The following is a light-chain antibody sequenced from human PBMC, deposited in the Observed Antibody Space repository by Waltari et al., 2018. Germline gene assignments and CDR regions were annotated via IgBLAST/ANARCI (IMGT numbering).Light chain of an antibody. Sequence: EIVLPQSPGTLSLSPGERATLYCRASQSVSSSYLAWYQQKPGQAPSLLIYGASSRATGIPDRFSGSGSGTDFTLTISRLEPEDFAVYYCQQYGSSPWTFGQGTKVEIK. J-gene: IGKJ1*01. CDR3: QQYGSSPWT. CDR2: GAS. CDR1: QSVSSSY. V-gene: IGKV3-20*01.